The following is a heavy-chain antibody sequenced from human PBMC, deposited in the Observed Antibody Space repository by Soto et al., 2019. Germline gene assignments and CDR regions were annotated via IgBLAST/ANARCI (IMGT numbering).Heavy chain of an antibody. CDR1: GFPFSTYG. CDR3: ARDDAFGNENGFDI. CDR2: IVSDGSAK. D-gene: IGHD1-1*01. J-gene: IGHJ3*02. V-gene: IGHV3-33*01. Sequence: PVGSLRLSCAVSGFPFSTYGFHWVRQPPGKGLEWVAVIVSDGSAKYHADSMEGRFTISRDNSKDTLYLQMNSLRAEDTAVYYCARDDAFGNENGFDIWGQGTMVTVSS.